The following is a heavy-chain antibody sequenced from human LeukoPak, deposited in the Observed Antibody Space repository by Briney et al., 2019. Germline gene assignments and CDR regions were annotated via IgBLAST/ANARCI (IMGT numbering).Heavy chain of an antibody. CDR2: ISSSSSYI. Sequence: GGSLRLSCAASGFTFSSYSMNWVRQAPGKGLEWVSSISSSSSYIYYADSVKGRFTISRDNAKNSLYLQMNSLRAEDTAVYYCARAEMARLGYYYGMDVWGQGTTVTVSS. J-gene: IGHJ6*02. CDR1: GFTFSSYS. D-gene: IGHD5-24*01. V-gene: IGHV3-21*01. CDR3: ARAEMARLGYYYGMDV.